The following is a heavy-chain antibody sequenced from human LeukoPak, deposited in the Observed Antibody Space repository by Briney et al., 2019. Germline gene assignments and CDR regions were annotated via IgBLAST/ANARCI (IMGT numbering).Heavy chain of an antibody. D-gene: IGHD5-12*01. J-gene: IGHJ4*02. CDR1: GFTFSDYY. CDR2: ISNSGTDV. CDR3: AKSPGGYSGPFGD. V-gene: IGHV3-11*04. Sequence: PGGSLRLSCAASGFTFSDYYMSWIRQAPGKGLEWVSYISNSGTDVYYADSVKGRFTISRDNAKNSLYLQMNSLRVEDTAVYYCAKSPGGYSGPFGDWGQGTLVTVSS.